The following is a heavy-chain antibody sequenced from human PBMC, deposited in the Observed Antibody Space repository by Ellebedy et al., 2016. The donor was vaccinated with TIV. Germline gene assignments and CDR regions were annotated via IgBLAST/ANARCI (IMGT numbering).Heavy chain of an antibody. CDR3: ASSLPGTVTYFY. CDR1: GFTFSSYS. V-gene: IGHV3-21*01. J-gene: IGHJ4*02. D-gene: IGHD4-17*01. Sequence: PGGSLRLSCAASGFTFSSYSMNWVRQAPGKGLEWVSSISSSSSYIYYADSVKGRFTISRDNAKNSLYLQMNSLRAEDTAVYYCASSLPGTVTYFYWGQGTLVTVSS. CDR2: ISSSSSYI.